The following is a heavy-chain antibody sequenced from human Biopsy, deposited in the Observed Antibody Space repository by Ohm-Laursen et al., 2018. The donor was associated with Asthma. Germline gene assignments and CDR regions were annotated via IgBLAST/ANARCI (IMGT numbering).Heavy chain of an antibody. CDR1: GFAVSRDY. Sequence: SLRLSCAASGFAVSRDYMFWVRQAPGKGLEWVSAIYSGGTSHTADSVRGRFTISRDYSKNTLYLQMHSLRAEDTAVYYCARGGSSNWSHYYFDYWGQGTLVTVSS. CDR3: ARGGSSNWSHYYFDY. V-gene: IGHV3-53*01. D-gene: IGHD2-2*01. CDR2: IYSGGTS. J-gene: IGHJ4*02.